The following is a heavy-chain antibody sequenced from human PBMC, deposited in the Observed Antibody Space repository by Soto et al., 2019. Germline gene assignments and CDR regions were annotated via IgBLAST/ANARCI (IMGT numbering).Heavy chain of an antibody. CDR2: INHSGST. CDR3: ARDRRLITMVRGVSLWFDP. J-gene: IGHJ5*02. CDR1: GGSFSGYY. D-gene: IGHD3-10*01. Sequence: SETLSLTCAVFGGSFSGYYWSWIRQPPGKGLEWIGEINHSGSTNYNPSLKSRVTISVDTSKNQFSLKLSSVTAADTAVYYCARDRRLITMVRGVSLWFDPWGQGTLVTV. V-gene: IGHV4-34*01.